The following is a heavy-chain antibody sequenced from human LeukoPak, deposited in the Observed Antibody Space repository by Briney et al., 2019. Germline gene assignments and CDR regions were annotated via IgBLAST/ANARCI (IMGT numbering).Heavy chain of an antibody. Sequence: PGGSLRLSCAASGFTFSSYGMHWVRQAPGKGLEWVAVISYDGSNKYYADSVKGRFTISRDNSKNTLYLQMNSLRAEDTAVYYCAKLTVVVPAAIDYRGQGTLVTVSS. D-gene: IGHD2-2*01. CDR1: GFTFSSYG. V-gene: IGHV3-30*18. CDR2: ISYDGSNK. J-gene: IGHJ4*02. CDR3: AKLTVVVPAAIDY.